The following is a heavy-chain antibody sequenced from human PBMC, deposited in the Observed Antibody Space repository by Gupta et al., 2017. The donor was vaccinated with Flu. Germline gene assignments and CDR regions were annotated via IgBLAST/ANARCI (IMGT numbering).Heavy chain of an antibody. CDR1: GGPFSSYA. V-gene: IGHV1-69*01. CDR2: IIPIFGTA. CDR3: ARASYGGNSGSDLMDV. Sequence: QVQLVQSGAEVKKPGSSVKVSCKSSGGPFSSYAIRWVRQAPGQGLEWMGGIIPIFGTANDAQKFQGRVTITADESTSTAYMELSSLRSEDTAVYYCARASYGGNSGSDLMDVWGQGTTVTVSS. J-gene: IGHJ6*02. D-gene: IGHD4-23*01.